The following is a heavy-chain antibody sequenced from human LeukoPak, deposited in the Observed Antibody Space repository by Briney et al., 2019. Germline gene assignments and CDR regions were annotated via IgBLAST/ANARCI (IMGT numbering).Heavy chain of an antibody. D-gene: IGHD2-2*01. CDR3: ASRRPGTKKGYYYGMDV. V-gene: IGHV4-59*08. CDR2: IYYSGST. Sequence: SETLSLTCTEPGGSISSYYWSWIRQRPGKGLEWIGYIYYSGSTNYNPSLKSRGTISVHPSKTQFSLKLSSVTAADTAVYYCASRRPGTKKGYYYGMDVWGQGTTVTVSS. CDR1: GGSISSYY. J-gene: IGHJ6*02.